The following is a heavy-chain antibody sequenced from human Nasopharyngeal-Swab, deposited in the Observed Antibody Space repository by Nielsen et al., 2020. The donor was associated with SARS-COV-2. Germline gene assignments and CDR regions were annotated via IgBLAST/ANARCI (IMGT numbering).Heavy chain of an antibody. CDR1: GGSISSSNW. CDR3: ARLGDYPYFDY. CDR2: IYHSGST. J-gene: IGHJ4*02. V-gene: IGHV4-4*02. Sequence: SETLSLTCAVSGGSISSSNWWSWVRQPPGKGLEWIGEIYHSGSTNYNPPLKSRVTISVDKSKSQFSLKLSSVTAADTAVYYCARLGDYPYFDYWGQGTLVTVSS. D-gene: IGHD4-17*01.